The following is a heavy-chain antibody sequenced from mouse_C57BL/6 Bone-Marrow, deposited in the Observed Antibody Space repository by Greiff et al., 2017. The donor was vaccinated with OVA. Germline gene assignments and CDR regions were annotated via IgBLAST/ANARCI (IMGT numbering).Heavy chain of an antibody. Sequence: QVQLQQSGPELVKPGASVKLSCKASGYTFTSYDINWVKQRPGQGLEWIGRIYPRDVSTKYNEKFKGKAPLTVDTSSSTAYRELHSLTSEDSAVYFCARPYGSSPMYFDVWGTGTTVTVSS. V-gene: IGHV1-85*01. CDR1: GYTFTSYD. J-gene: IGHJ1*03. D-gene: IGHD1-1*01. CDR3: ARPYGSSPMYFDV. CDR2: IYPRDVST.